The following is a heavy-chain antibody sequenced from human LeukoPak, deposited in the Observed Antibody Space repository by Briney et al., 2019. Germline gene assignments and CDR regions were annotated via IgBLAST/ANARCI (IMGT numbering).Heavy chain of an antibody. D-gene: IGHD3-22*01. CDR2: ISPNSGGT. Sequence: ASVKVSCKASGYTFTAYYIHWVRQPPGQGLEWMGWISPNSGGTIYAQKFQGRVTMTRDTSISTAYMELSRLRSDDTAVYYCARGDYYDSSALLRYWGQGTLVTVSS. V-gene: IGHV1-2*02. CDR3: ARGDYYDSSALLRY. CDR1: GYTFTAYY. J-gene: IGHJ4*02.